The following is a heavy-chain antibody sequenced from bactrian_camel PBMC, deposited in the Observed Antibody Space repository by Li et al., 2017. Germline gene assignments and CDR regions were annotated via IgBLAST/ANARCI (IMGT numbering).Heavy chain of an antibody. CDR2: IYYDNT. J-gene: IGHJ4*01. Sequence: HVQLVESGGGWVQPGGSLRLTRTTSGFTVIGYYMSWVRQAPGKGLEWVSSIYYDNTYYADSVKGRFAISRDNAKNTVYLQMNSLTSEDTALYYCALRYQADSFGSRWYPANPYNYWGQGTQVTVS. CDR3: ALRYQADSFGSRWYPANPYNY. CDR1: GFTVIGYY. V-gene: IGHV3-2*01. D-gene: IGHD6*01.